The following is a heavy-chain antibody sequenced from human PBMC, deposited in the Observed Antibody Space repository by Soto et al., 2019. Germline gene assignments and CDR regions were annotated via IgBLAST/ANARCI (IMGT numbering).Heavy chain of an antibody. Sequence: SETLSLTCTVSGGSISSSNYYWGWIRHPPGKGLEWIGYIYYSGSTYYNPSLKSRVTISVDTSKNQFSLKLSSVTAADTAVYYCARATGGYYVLMDVWGKGTTVTVSS. D-gene: IGHD3-10*02. CDR2: IYYSGST. V-gene: IGHV4-39*07. CDR3: ARATGGYYVLMDV. CDR1: GGSISSSNYY. J-gene: IGHJ6*03.